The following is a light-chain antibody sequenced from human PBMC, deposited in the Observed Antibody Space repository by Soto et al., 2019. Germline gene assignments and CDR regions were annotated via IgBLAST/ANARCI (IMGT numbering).Light chain of an antibody. CDR1: QSVSSN. V-gene: IGKV3-15*01. CDR3: QQYHNWPIT. Sequence: EIVMTQSPATLSVSPGESATLSCRASQSVSSNLAWHQQKPGQAPRLLMYDASTRATGISARFSGSGSGTEFTLTISSLQSEDFAVYYCQQYHNWPITFGQGTRLENK. J-gene: IGKJ5*01. CDR2: DAS.